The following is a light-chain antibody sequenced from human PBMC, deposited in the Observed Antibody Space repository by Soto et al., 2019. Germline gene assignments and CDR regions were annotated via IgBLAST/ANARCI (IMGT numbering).Light chain of an antibody. CDR3: QSYDSSLRV. V-gene: IGLV1-40*01. J-gene: IGLJ3*02. CDR2: ANN. Sequence: QSVLTQPPSVSGAPGQRVTISCTGSSSNIGAGYDVHWYQHLPGTAPKLLIYANNNRPSGVPDRFSGSKSGTSASLVITGLQAEDEADYYCQSYDSSLRVFGGGTKLTVL. CDR1: SSNIGAGYD.